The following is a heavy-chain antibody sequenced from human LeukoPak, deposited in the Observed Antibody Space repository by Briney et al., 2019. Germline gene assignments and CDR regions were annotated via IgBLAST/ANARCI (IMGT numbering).Heavy chain of an antibody. CDR3: ARGGLESPWSGYNAPDF. CDR2: INAGGGST. D-gene: IGHD3-3*01. V-gene: IGHV3-64*02. CDR1: GFIFSNFD. J-gene: IGHJ4*02. Sequence: GGSLRLSCAASGFIFSNFDMHWVRQAPGKGLEYVSSINAGGGSTYYAASVKGRFTISRDAVKDTLYLQMGNVRIEDTAVYYCARGGLESPWSGYNAPDFWGQGTLVAVSS.